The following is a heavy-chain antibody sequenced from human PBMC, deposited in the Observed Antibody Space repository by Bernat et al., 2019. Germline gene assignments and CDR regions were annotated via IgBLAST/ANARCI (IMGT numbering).Heavy chain of an antibody. Sequence: QVQLVESGGGVVQPGRSLRLSCAASGFTFSSYGMHWVRQAPGKGLEWVAVIWYDGSNKYYADSVKGRFTISRDNSKNTLYLQMNSLRAEDTAVYYCARGQAATRGERHPRSFDYWGQGTLVTVSS. J-gene: IGHJ4*02. V-gene: IGHV3-33*01. D-gene: IGHD6-25*01. CDR2: IWYDGSNK. CDR3: ARGQAATRGERHPRSFDY. CDR1: GFTFSSYG.